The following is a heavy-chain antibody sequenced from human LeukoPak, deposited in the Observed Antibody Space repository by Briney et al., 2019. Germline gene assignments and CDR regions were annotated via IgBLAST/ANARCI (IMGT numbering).Heavy chain of an antibody. CDR2: INHRGST. CDR3: AREGGLAPINH. CDR1: VGSFSVYY. Sequence: PSETLSLTCAVYVGSFSVYYGSWIRQPPGKGLEWIGEINHRGSTNYNPSLKSRGTISVDTSKNQFSLKLSSVTAADTAVYYCAREGGLAPINHWGQGTLVTVSS. J-gene: IGHJ5*02. D-gene: IGHD3-3*02. V-gene: IGHV4-34*01.